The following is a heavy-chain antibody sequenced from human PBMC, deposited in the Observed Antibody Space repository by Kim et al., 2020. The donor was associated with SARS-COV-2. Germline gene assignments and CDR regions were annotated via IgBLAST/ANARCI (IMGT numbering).Heavy chain of an antibody. CDR2: PSASNT. Sequence: PSASNTKYGPSFQGQVTISADKSISTAYLQWSRLKASDTAMYYCARIGDYWGQGTLVTVSS. D-gene: IGHD2-15*01. CDR3: ARIGDY. J-gene: IGHJ4*02. V-gene: IGHV5-10-1*04.